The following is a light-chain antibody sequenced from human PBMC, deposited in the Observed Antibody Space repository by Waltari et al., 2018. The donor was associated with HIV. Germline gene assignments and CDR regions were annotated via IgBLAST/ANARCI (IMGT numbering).Light chain of an antibody. J-gene: IGKJ2*01. CDR3: QHYGDSLT. V-gene: IGKV3-20*01. CDR1: QTVNSRY. Sequence: EIVLTQSPGTLSLSPGEIATLSCRASQTVNSRYLAWYRQQPGQTPRLLIYAAYSRATGVPGRVSGGGSGTDFTLTISSLEPEDFAVYYCQHYGDSLTFGQGTKVEIK. CDR2: AAY.